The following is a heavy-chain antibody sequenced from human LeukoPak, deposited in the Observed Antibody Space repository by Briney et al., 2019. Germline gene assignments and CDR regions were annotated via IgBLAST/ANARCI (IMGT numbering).Heavy chain of an antibody. CDR1: GYTFTGYY. D-gene: IGHD4-17*01. Sequence: SVKVSCKASGYTFTGYYMHWVRQAPGQGLEWMGGIIPIFGAANYAQKFQGRVTITADESTSTAHMELSSLRSEDTAVYYCARGRWGYGDYDYYYYYMDVWGKGTTVTVSS. CDR3: ARGRWGYGDYDYYYYYMDV. J-gene: IGHJ6*03. CDR2: IIPIFGAA. V-gene: IGHV1-69*13.